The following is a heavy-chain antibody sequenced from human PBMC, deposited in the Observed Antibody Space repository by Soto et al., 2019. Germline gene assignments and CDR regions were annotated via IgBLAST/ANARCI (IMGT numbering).Heavy chain of an antibody. V-gene: IGHV4-34*01. CDR2: IYHSGST. D-gene: IGHD5-18*01. CDR1: GGSFSGYY. J-gene: IGHJ3*02. Sequence: KPXESLSLTCTVYGGSFSGYYWSWIRQPPGKGLEWIGEIYHSGSTNYNPSLKSRVTISVDKSKNQFSLKLSSVTAADTAVYYCEREAVDSYGHGAFDIWGQGTMVTVSS. CDR3: EREAVDSYGHGAFDI.